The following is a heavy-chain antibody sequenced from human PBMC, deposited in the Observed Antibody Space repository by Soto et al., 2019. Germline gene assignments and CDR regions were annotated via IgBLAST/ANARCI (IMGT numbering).Heavy chain of an antibody. V-gene: IGHV3-21*01. CDR3: ARGEDSSGWYGDY. J-gene: IGHJ4*02. Sequence: GGSLRLSCAASGFTFSSYSMNWVRQAPGKGLEWVSSSSSSSSYIYYADSVKGRFTISRDNAKNSLYLQMNSLRAEDTAVYYCARGEDSSGWYGDYWGQGTLVTVSS. CDR1: GFTFSSYS. CDR2: SSSSSSYI. D-gene: IGHD6-19*01.